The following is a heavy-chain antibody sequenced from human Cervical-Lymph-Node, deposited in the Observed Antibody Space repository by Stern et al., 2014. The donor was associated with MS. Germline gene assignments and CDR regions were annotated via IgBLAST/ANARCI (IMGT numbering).Heavy chain of an antibody. CDR3: RIATGYGVDV. D-gene: IGHD6-13*01. CDR2: IYPSDSDT. V-gene: IGHV5-51*01. Sequence: EVQLVESGAEVKKPGESLKISCKGSGYPFTSYFIGWVRQKPGKGLEWMGIIYPSDSDTKYSPPFQGQVTISVDKSISTAYLEWSSLKASDTAMYYCRIATGYGVDVWGQGTTVTVSS. J-gene: IGHJ6*02. CDR1: GYPFTSYF.